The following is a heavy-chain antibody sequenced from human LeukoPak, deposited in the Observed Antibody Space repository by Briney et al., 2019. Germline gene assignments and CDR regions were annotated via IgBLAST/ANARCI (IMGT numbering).Heavy chain of an antibody. Sequence: GGSLRLSCAASRFTFSTYHMHWVRQAPGKGLEWVAFIHNDGTNKYYVDSVRGRFTISRDNSKNTLFLQMNSLRTEDTAVYYCAALAVVATWGQGILVTVSS. D-gene: IGHD6-19*01. V-gene: IGHV3-30*02. CDR1: RFTFSTYH. CDR3: AALAVVAT. CDR2: IHNDGTNK. J-gene: IGHJ4*02.